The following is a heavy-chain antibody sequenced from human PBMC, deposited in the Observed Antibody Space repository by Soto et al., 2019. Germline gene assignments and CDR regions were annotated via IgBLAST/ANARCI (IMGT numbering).Heavy chain of an antibody. CDR3: ARAQEGATGGWFDP. V-gene: IGHV4-34*01. D-gene: IGHD1-26*01. CDR1: GGSFSGYY. J-gene: IGHJ5*02. CDR2: INHSGST. Sequence: SETLSLTCAVYGGSFSGYYWSWIRQPPGKGLEWIGEINHSGSTNYNPSLKSRVTISVDTSRNQFSLKLSSVTAADTAVYYCARAQEGATGGWFDPWGQGTLVTVSS.